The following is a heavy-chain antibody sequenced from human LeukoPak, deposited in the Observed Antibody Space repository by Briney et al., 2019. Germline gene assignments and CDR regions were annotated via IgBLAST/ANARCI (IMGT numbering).Heavy chain of an antibody. D-gene: IGHD3-9*01. J-gene: IGHJ4*02. V-gene: IGHV4-59*12. Sequence: SDTLTLTCTVSSRSISSSYGSWLRQPPGKGLEGIRYISNSCTNYNPSLKSRLTIPVDTSKNQFSLKLSSVTAADTAVYYCARGIRYFAWLLSPRGFLYFAYWGQGTLVTVSS. CDR1: SRSISSSY. CDR2: ISNSCT. CDR3: ARGIRYFAWLLSPRGFLYFAY.